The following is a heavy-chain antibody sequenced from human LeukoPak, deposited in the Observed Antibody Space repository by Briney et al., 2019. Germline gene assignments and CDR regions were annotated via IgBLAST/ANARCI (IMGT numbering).Heavy chain of an antibody. CDR3: VRVGRRYSDFDY. V-gene: IGHV4-38-2*01. J-gene: IGHJ4*02. CDR2: IYPSRST. D-gene: IGHD2-15*01. CDR1: GYSISSGYY. Sequence: PESLSLTCAVSGYSISSGYYWGWIRHPPRKGLEWIGSIYPSRSTYYNPSLKIRVTISVHTSKNHFSLKLSSVTAADTGVYYCVRVGRRYSDFDYLGQG.